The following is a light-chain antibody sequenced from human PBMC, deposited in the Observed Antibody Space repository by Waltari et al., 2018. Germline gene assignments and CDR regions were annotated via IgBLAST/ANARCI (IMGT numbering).Light chain of an antibody. CDR3: QVWDTNTML. CDR2: RDN. Sequence: SYDLTQPLSVSVALGQTARITCGGDNIGNKNVHWYQQKPGQAPVLVIYRDNHRPSGIPERFAGSNSGNTATLTISGAQAGEEADYYCQVWDTNTMLFGGGAKLTVV. CDR1: NIGNKN. J-gene: IGLJ3*02. V-gene: IGLV3-9*01.